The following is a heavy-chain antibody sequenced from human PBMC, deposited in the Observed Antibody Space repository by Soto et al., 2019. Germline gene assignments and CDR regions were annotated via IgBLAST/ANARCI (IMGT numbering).Heavy chain of an antibody. V-gene: IGHV1-69*02. CDR1: GDTFTFYS. J-gene: IGHJ4*02. D-gene: IGHD3-10*01. CDR2: INPILSMS. CDR3: AGGYGSGSRAFDY. Sequence: QVQLVRSGAEVKKPGSSVRVSCKASGDTFTFYSINWVRQAPGLGLEWMGRINPILSMSNYAQRFQGRVTMTADKSTSTAYREQSSLRSEDTAMYYCAGGYGSGSRAFDYWGQGALVTVSS.